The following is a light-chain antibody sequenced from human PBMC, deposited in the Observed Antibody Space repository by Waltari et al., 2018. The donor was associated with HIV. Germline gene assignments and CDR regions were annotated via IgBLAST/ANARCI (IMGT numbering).Light chain of an antibody. CDR1: NIGMTT. CDR2: DDS. Sequence: SYALTQETSVSVAPGKTARITCVGDNIGMTTVHWYQKKPGQAPVRVMYDDSNRPAGIPERFSGSNSGNTATLTITRVEVGDEADYYCQVWEPTSDHVVFGGGSRLIVL. CDR3: QVWEPTSDHVV. J-gene: IGLJ2*01. V-gene: IGLV3-21*03.